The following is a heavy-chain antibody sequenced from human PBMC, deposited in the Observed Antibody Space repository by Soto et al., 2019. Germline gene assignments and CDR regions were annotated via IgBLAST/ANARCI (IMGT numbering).Heavy chain of an antibody. D-gene: IGHD3-10*01. CDR2: INHSGST. Sequence: QVQLQQWGAGLLKPSETLSLTCAVYGGSFSGYYWSWIRQPPGKGLEWIGEINHSGSTNYNPSLKSRFTISVDTSKNQCSLKLSSLIAADTAVYYCARRRVRGVMYYYDGMDVWGQGTTVTVSS. J-gene: IGHJ6*02. CDR1: GGSFSGYY. V-gene: IGHV4-34*01. CDR3: ARRRVRGVMYYYDGMDV.